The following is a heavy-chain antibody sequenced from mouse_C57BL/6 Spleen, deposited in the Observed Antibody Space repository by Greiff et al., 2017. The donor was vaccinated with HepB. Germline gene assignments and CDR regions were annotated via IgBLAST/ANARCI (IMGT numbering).Heavy chain of an antibody. Sequence: VQLQQSGPELVKPGASVKISCKASGYTFTDYYMNWVKQSHGKSLEWIGDINPNNGGTSYNQKFKGKATLTVDKSSSTAYMELRSLTSEDSAVYYCARENYDYDVEGVWGTGTTVTVSS. CDR1: GYTFTDYY. V-gene: IGHV1-26*01. CDR2: INPNNGGT. CDR3: ARENYDYDVEGV. D-gene: IGHD2-4*01. J-gene: IGHJ1*03.